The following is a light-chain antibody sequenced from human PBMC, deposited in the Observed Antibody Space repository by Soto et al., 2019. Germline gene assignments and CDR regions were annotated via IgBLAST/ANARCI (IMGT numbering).Light chain of an antibody. CDR2: GNR. CDR1: TSNLGAGYD. Sequence: QSVLTQPPSVSEAPGQRVTLSCTGNTSNLGAGYDVHWYQQLPGAAPKLVIFGNRNRPSGVPERFSGPKSGTSASLAITGLQAEDEADYYCQAYDYILTAAVFGGGTKLTVL. CDR3: QAYDYILTAAV. V-gene: IGLV1-40*01. J-gene: IGLJ3*02.